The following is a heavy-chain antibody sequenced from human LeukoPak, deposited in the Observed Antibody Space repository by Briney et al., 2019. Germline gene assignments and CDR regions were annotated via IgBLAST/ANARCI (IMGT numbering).Heavy chain of an antibody. V-gene: IGHV3-21*01. D-gene: IGHD5-18*01. CDR2: ISSSSSYI. CDR1: GFTVSSNY. Sequence: GGSLRLSCAASGFTVSSNYMSWVRQAPGKGLEWVSSISSSSSYIYYADSVKGRFTISRDNAKNSLYLQMNSLRAEDMAVYYCARETAMVGSLDYWGQGTLVTVSS. J-gene: IGHJ4*02. CDR3: ARETAMVGSLDY.